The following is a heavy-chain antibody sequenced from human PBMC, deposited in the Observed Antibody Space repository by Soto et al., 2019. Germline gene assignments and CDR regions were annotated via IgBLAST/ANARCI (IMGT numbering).Heavy chain of an antibody. D-gene: IGHD6-13*01. V-gene: IGHV1-2*04. CDR2: INPNSGGT. J-gene: IGHJ6*02. Sequence: ASVKVSCKASGYTFTGYYMHWVRQAPGQGLEWMGWINPNSGGTNYAQKFQGWVTMTRDTSISTAYMELSRLRSDDTAVYYCARDQAIAAPRVRYHYYGMDVWGQGTTVTVSS. CDR1: GYTFTGYY. CDR3: ARDQAIAAPRVRYHYYGMDV.